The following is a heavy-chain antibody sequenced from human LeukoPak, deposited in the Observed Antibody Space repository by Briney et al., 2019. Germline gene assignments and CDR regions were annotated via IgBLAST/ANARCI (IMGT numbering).Heavy chain of an antibody. CDR1: EFTFSSYW. Sequence: PGGSLRLSCAASEFTFSSYWMSWVRQAPGKGLEWVANIKQDGSEKYYVDSVKGRFTISRDNAKNSLYLQMNSLRAEDTAVYYCARRRRKIAAAGTEDYFDYWGQGTLVTVSS. J-gene: IGHJ4*02. D-gene: IGHD6-13*01. CDR3: ARRRRKIAAAGTEDYFDY. V-gene: IGHV3-7*03. CDR2: IKQDGSEK.